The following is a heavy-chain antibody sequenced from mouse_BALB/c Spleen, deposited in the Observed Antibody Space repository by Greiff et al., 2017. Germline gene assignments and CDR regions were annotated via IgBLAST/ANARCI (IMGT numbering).Heavy chain of an antibody. D-gene: IGHD2-2*01. CDR3: ARDGYDVYYFDY. Sequence: VQLQESGPGLVAPSQSLSITCTVSGFSLTSYGVHWVRQPPGKGLEWLGVIWAGGSTNYNSALMSRLSISKDNSKSQVFLKMNSLQTDDTAMYYCARDGYDVYYFDYWGQGTTLTVSS. CDR1: GFSLTSYG. J-gene: IGHJ2*01. CDR2: IWAGGST. V-gene: IGHV2-9*02.